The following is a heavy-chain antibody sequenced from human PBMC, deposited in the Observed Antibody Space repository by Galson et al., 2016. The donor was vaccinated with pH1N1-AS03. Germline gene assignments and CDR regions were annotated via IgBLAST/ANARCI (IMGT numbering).Heavy chain of an antibody. CDR1: GDTLNKYA. D-gene: IGHD1-26*01. V-gene: IGHV1-69*13. J-gene: IGHJ6*02. CDR3: TRGVGATPYHFDGMDV. Sequence: SVKASCKASGDTLNKYAISWVRQAPGQGLEWMGGIIPIFHTTKYAQKFQGRVTITADESTTTAYMDLSSLGPEDTALYYCTRGVGATPYHFDGMDVWGQGTTVAVSS. CDR2: IIPIFHTT.